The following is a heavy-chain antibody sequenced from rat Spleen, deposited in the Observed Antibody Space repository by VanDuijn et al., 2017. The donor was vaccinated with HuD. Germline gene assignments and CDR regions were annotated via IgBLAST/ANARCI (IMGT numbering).Heavy chain of an antibody. Sequence: EVQLVESGGGLVQPGGSLKLSCAASGFTFSDYAMAWVRQAPKRGLEWVATISYDGSSTYYRDSVKGRFTISRDNAKSTLYLQMDSLRSEDTATYYCARDSSYSFFDYWGQGVMVTVSS. CDR3: ARDSSYSFFDY. J-gene: IGHJ2*01. D-gene: IGHD1-2*01. CDR1: GFTFSDYA. CDR2: ISYDGSST. V-gene: IGHV5-7*01.